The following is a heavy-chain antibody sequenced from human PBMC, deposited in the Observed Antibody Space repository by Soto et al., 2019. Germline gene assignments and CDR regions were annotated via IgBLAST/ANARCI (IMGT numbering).Heavy chain of an antibody. V-gene: IGHV5-10-1*01. CDR2: IDPSDSYT. CDR1: GDSFTRYG. J-gene: IGHJ5*02. CDR3: ARHASIPYDILPGHNWFDP. D-gene: IGHD3-9*01. Sequence: PVESLRISCEVSGDSFTRYGIIWVLQMPGKGLEWMGRIDPSDSYTNYSPSFQGHVTISADKSISTAYLQWSSLKASDTAMYYCARHASIPYDILPGHNWFDPWGQGTLVTAPQ.